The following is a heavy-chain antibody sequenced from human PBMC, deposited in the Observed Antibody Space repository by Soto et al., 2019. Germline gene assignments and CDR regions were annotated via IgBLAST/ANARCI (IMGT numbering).Heavy chain of an antibody. D-gene: IGHD6-25*01. CDR1: GFTFSSYS. J-gene: IGHJ6*02. CDR3: ARDQGGGSYYYYYGMDV. Sequence: PGGSLRLSCVASGFTFSSYSMNWVRQAPGKGLEWVSYISSSSSTIYYADSVKGRFTISRDNAKNSLYLQMNSLRDEDTAVYYCARDQGGGSYYYYYGMDVWGQGTTVTVSS. CDR2: ISSSSSTI. V-gene: IGHV3-48*02.